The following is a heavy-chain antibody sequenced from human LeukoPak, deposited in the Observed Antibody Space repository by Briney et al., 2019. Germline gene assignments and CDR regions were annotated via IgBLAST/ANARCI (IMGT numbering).Heavy chain of an antibody. D-gene: IGHD1-26*01. Sequence: ASVKVSCKASGYTFTGYYMHWVRQAPGQGLEWMAWINPNSGGTNVGQKFQGRVTMTRDTSTNAVYMELSSLSSGDTAVYYCARAGWWELPRSAFDLWGQGTMVTVSS. J-gene: IGHJ3*01. CDR3: ARAGWWELPRSAFDL. V-gene: IGHV1-2*02. CDR2: INPNSGGT. CDR1: GYTFTGYY.